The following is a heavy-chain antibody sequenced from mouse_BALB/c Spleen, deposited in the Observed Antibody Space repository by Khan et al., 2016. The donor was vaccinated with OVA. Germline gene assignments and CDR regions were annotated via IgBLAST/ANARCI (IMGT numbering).Heavy chain of an antibody. CDR1: GFTFSTYG. J-gene: IGHJ3*01. D-gene: IGHD1-1*01. CDR3: ARLAYYYDSEGFAY. Sequence: EVELVESGGDLVKPGGSLKLSCAASGFTFSTYGMSWVRQTPDKRLEWVATISTGGSYTYFTDSVKGRFTISRDNAQNTPYLQMSSLKSEDTAMLYCARLAYYYDSEGFAYWGQGTLVTVSA. V-gene: IGHV5-6*01. CDR2: ISTGGSYT.